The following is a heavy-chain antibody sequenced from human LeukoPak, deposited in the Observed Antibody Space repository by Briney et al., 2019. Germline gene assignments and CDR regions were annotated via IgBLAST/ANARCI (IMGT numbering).Heavy chain of an antibody. CDR2: ISSSSSTI. D-gene: IGHD3-22*01. J-gene: IGHJ4*02. V-gene: IGHV3-48*01. CDR3: ARGSTYYDSSGQVPFDY. CDR1: GFTFSTYS. Sequence: GGSLRLSCAASGFTFSTYSMNWVRQAPGKGLEWVSYISSSSSTIYYADSVKGRFTIARDNAKNSLYLQMNSLRAEDTAVYYCARGSTYYDSSGQVPFDYWGQGTLVTVSS.